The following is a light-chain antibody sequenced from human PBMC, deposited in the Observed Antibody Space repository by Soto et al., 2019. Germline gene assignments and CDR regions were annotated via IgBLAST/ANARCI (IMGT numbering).Light chain of an antibody. CDR3: QQRSNWPLT. CDR1: QSVSSY. CDR2: DAS. J-gene: IGKJ3*01. Sequence: EIVLTQSPATLSLSPGERATLSCRASQSVSSYLAWYQQKPGQAPRLLIYDASNRATGSPARFSGSGSGTAFTLTISSLEPEEFAVYYCQQRSNWPLTFGPGTKVDIK. V-gene: IGKV3-11*01.